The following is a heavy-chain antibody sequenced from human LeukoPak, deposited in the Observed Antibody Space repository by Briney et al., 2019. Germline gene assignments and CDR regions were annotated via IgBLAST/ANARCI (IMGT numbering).Heavy chain of an antibody. CDR1: GFTFSSYS. Sequence: PGGSLRLSCAASGFTFSSYSMNWVRQAPGKGLEWVSYISSSSSTIYYADSVKGRFTISRDNAKNSLYLQMNSLRAEDTAVYYCARVYLERLTAGYFDHWGQGTWVTVSP. J-gene: IGHJ4*02. D-gene: IGHD2-8*01. CDR3: ARVYLERLTAGYFDH. CDR2: ISSSSSTI. V-gene: IGHV3-48*04.